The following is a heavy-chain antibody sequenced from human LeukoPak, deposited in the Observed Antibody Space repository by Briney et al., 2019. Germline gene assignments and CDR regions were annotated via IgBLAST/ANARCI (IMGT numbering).Heavy chain of an antibody. CDR1: GGSVSSGSYY. CDR3: ASLSGWYKENY. CDR2: IYYSGST. D-gene: IGHD6-19*01. Sequence: SETLSLTCTVSGGSVSSGSYYWSWIRQPPGKGLEWIGYIYYSGSTNYNPSLKSRVTISVDTSKNQFSLKLSSVTAVDTAVYYCASLSGWYKENYWGQGTLVTVSS. J-gene: IGHJ4*02. V-gene: IGHV4-61*01.